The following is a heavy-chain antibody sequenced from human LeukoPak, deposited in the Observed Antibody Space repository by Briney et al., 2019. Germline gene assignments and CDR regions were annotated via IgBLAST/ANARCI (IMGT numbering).Heavy chain of an antibody. Sequence: SVKVSCKASGSTFSSYAISWVRQAPGQGLEWMGGIIPIFGTANYAQKFQGRVTITTDESTSTAYMELSSLRSEDTAVYYCARGSYSSSSVDAYYFDYWGQGTLVTVSS. D-gene: IGHD6-6*01. V-gene: IGHV1-69*05. CDR2: IIPIFGTA. CDR3: ARGSYSSSSVDAYYFDY. CDR1: GSTFSSYA. J-gene: IGHJ4*02.